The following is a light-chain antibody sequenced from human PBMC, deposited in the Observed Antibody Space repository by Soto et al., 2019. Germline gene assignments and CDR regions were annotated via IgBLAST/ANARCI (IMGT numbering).Light chain of an antibody. CDR3: QQYGSSPPNT. CDR2: GAS. CDR1: QSVSSSY. J-gene: IGKJ2*01. V-gene: IGKV3-20*01. Sequence: EIVLTQSPGTLSLSPGERATLSCRASQSVSSSYFAWYQQRPGQAPSLLIYGASSRATGIPDRFSGSGSGTDFTLTISRLEPEDFAVYYCQQYGSSPPNTFGQGTKLEIK.